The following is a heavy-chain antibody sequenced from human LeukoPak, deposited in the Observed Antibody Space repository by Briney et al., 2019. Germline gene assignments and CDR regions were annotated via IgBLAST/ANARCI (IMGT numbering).Heavy chain of an antibody. CDR3: ARTEDTATPFDY. CDR1: GGSISSYY. D-gene: IGHD5-18*01. Sequence: SEALSLTCTVSGGSISSYYWSWIRQPAGKGLEWIGRIYTSGSTNYNPSLKSRVTMSVDTSKNQFSLKLSSVTAADTAVYYCARTEDTATPFDYWGQGTLVTVSS. CDR2: IYTSGST. V-gene: IGHV4-4*07. J-gene: IGHJ4*02.